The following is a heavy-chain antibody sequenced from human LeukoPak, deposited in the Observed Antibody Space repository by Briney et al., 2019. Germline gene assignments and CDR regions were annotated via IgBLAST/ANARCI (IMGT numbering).Heavy chain of an antibody. CDR3: ARDVNYYDSSGYYPINYFDY. J-gene: IGHJ4*02. CDR1: GFTFSSYG. Sequence: GRSLRLSCAASGFTFSSYGMHWVRQAPGKGLEWVSSISSSSSYIYYADSVKGRFTISRDNAKNSLYLQMNSLRAEDTAVYYCARDVNYYDSSGYYPINYFDYWGQGTLVTVSS. V-gene: IGHV3-21*01. D-gene: IGHD3-22*01. CDR2: ISSSSSYI.